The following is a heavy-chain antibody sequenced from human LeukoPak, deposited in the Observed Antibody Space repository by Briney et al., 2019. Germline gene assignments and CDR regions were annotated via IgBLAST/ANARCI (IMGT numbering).Heavy chain of an antibody. CDR1: GDSVSSNSAA. Sequence: SQTLSLTCAISGDSVSSNSAAWNWIRQSPSRGLEWLGRTYYRSKGYNDYAVSVKSRITINPDTSKNQFSLQLNSVTPEDTAVYYCARDFPLGYCSGGSCYGKSNWFDPWGQGTLVTVSS. V-gene: IGHV6-1*01. CDR3: ARDFPLGYCSGGSCYGKSNWFDP. D-gene: IGHD2-15*01. CDR2: TYYRSKGYN. J-gene: IGHJ5*02.